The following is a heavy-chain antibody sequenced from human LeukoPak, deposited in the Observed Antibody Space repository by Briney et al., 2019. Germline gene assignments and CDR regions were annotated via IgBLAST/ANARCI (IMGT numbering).Heavy chain of an antibody. Sequence: GGSLRLSCAASGFTFSSYAMSWVRQAPGKGLEWVSYIDSSGSTIHYADSVKGRFTISRDNAKNSLYLQMNSLRAEDTAVYYCARTKEMATISYFDSWGQGTLVTVSS. CDR3: ARTKEMATISYFDS. J-gene: IGHJ4*02. CDR1: GFTFSSYA. V-gene: IGHV3-48*03. CDR2: IDSSGSTI. D-gene: IGHD5-24*01.